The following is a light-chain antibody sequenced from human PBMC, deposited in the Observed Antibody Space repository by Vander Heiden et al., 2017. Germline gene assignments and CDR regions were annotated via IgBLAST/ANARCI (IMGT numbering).Light chain of an antibody. V-gene: IGKV1-5*03. CDR3: QQYDDYST. CDR2: EAS. Sequence: DIQMTQSPSTLSAFVGDRVTITCRASQSISNWLAWYQLKPGKAPKLLIYEASGLESGVSSRFSGSGSGTEFTLTISSLQPDDFATYYCQQYDDYSTFGQGTRVEIK. CDR1: QSISNW. J-gene: IGKJ1*01.